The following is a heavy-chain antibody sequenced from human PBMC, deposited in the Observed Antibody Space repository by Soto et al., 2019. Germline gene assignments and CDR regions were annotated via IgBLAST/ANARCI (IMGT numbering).Heavy chain of an antibody. CDR2: ILYDGTIE. D-gene: IGHD6-6*01. V-gene: IGHV3-30-3*01. CDR1: GFTFSQYA. CDR3: AREASVAALNWFDP. J-gene: IGHJ5*02. Sequence: GGSLRLSCAASGFTFSQYALNGVRQAPGKGLEWVAVILYDGTIEHYADSVKGRFTVSRDNSKNTVYLQMDSLTPEDTGVYYCAREASVAALNWFDPWGQGTLVTVSS.